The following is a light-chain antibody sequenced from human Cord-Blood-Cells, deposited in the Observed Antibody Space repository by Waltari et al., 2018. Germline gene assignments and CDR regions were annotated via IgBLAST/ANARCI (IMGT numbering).Light chain of an antibody. CDR3: QQYNNWPPEYT. J-gene: IGKJ2*01. CDR2: GAS. V-gene: IGKV3-15*01. CDR1: QSVSSN. Sequence: EIVMTQSPATPSVSPGERATLSCRASQSVSSNLAWYQQKPGQAHRLLIYGASTRATGIPARFSGSGSGTEFTLTISSLQSEDFAVYYCQQYNNWPPEYTFGQGTKLEIK.